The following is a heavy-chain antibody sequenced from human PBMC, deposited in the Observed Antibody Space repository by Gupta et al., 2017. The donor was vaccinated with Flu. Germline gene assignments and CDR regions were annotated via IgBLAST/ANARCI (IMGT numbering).Heavy chain of an antibody. D-gene: IGHD2-2*01. V-gene: IGHV3-23*01. CDR3: ARPAAVNYYYYGMDV. CDR1: GFPFSSYA. CDR2: ISGSGGST. Sequence: EVQLLESGGGLVQPGGSLRPSCAAFGFPFSSYAMSWVRQAPGKGLEWVSAISGSGGSTYYADSVKGRFTISRDNSKNTLYLQMNSLRAEDTAVYYCARPAAVNYYYYGMDVWGQGTTVTVSS. J-gene: IGHJ6*02.